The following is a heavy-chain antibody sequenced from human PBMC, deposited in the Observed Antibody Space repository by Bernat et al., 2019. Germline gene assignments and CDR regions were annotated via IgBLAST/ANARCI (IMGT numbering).Heavy chain of an antibody. CDR1: GGSFSGYY. J-gene: IGHJ4*02. CDR3: ARGRRGDVVVPAATHDY. V-gene: IGHV4-34*01. Sequence: QVQLQQWGAGLLKPSETLSLTCAVYGGSFSGYYWSWIRQPPGKGLEWIGEIYHSGSTNYNPSLKSRVTISVDTSKNQFSLKLSSVTAADTAVYYCARGRRGDVVVPAATHDYWGQGTLVTVYS. CDR2: IYHSGST. D-gene: IGHD2-2*01.